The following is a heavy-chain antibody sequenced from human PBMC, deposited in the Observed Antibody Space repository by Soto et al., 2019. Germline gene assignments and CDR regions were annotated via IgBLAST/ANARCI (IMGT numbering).Heavy chain of an antibody. CDR2: ISAYNGNT. J-gene: IGHJ5*02. CDR1: GYTFTSYG. D-gene: IGHD6-19*01. Sequence: QVQLVQSGAEVKKPGASVKVSCTASGYTFTSYGISWLRQAPGQGLEWMGWISAYNGNTNHAQKLQGRVTMTTDTSTSPSYMELGSRGSDDMDLDYCGRESAVAALDPWGQGTPVTVSS. CDR3: GRESAVAALDP. V-gene: IGHV1-18*03.